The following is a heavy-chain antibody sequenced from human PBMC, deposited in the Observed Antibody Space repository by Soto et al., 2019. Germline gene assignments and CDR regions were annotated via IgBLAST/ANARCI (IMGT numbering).Heavy chain of an antibody. CDR2: IYYSGST. V-gene: IGHV4-39*07. CDR3: ARVSIIGTTDPYYYYGMDV. D-gene: IGHD1-7*01. J-gene: IGHJ6*02. CDR1: GGSISSSSYY. Sequence: SETLSLTCTVSGGSISSSSYYWGWIRQPPGKGLEWIGSIYYSGSTYYNPSLKSRVTISVDTSKNQFSLKLSSVTAADTAVYYCARVSIIGTTDPYYYYGMDVWGQGSSVTVSS.